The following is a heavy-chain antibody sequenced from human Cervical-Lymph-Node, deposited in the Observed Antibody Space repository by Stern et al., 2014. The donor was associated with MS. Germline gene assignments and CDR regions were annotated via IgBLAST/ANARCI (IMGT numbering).Heavy chain of an antibody. V-gene: IGHV3-15*01. CDR1: GFTFRNAW. J-gene: IGHJ6*02. Sequence: EMQLVESGGGLVKPGGSLRLSCAASGFTFRNAWMTWIRQAPGKGLEWVGRIKSKTDGGTTYYAAPVKGRFTISRDDSKNTLYLQMNSLKTEDTAVYYCTTLDRSYPYYYYGMDVWGQGTTVTVSS. CDR3: TTLDRSYPYYYYGMDV. D-gene: IGHD1-26*01. CDR2: IKSKTDGGTT.